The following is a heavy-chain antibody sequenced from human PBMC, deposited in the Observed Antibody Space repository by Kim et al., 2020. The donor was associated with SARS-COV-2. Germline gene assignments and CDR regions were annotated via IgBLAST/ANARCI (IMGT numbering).Heavy chain of an antibody. CDR2: ISSSSTTI. V-gene: IGHV3-48*04. J-gene: IGHJ3*02. CDR3: ARNRNWAFDI. CDR1: VFTFSSYT. Sequence: GGSLRLSCAASVFTFSSYTMNWVRQAPGKGLEWVSYISSSSTTISYADSVTGRFTISRDNAKNSLYLQMNSLRAEDTAVYYCARNRNWAFDIWGQGTMVTVSS.